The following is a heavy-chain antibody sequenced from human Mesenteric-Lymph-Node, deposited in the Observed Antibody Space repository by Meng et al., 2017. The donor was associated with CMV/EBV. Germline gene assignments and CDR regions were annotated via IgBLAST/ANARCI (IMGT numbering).Heavy chain of an antibody. CDR1: GYTFTAYY. CDR2: INPNSGYT. Sequence: ASVKVSCKASGYTFTAYYILWVRQAPGQGLECMGWINPNSGYTRSAQKFQGRVTMTRDTSISTAYMELSRLRSDDTAVYYCARDHSNYLFDYWGQGTLVTVSS. CDR3: ARDHSNYLFDY. J-gene: IGHJ4*02. V-gene: IGHV1-2*02. D-gene: IGHD4-11*01.